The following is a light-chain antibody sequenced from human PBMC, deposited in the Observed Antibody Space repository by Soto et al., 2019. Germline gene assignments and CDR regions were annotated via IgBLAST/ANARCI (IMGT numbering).Light chain of an antibody. J-gene: IGLJ3*02. CDR2: TND. V-gene: IGLV1-44*01. CDR1: RSNFGSNP. Sequence: QSVLTQPPSASGTPGQRVTISCSGSRSNFGSNPVNWYQQLPGAAPKLLIYTNDQRPSRVPDRFSGSKSGTSASLAISGLQSEDEADYYCAAWDESLSAWVFGGGTKVTVL. CDR3: AAWDESLSAWV.